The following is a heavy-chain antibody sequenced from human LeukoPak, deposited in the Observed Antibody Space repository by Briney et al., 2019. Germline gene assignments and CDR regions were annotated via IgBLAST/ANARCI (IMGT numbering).Heavy chain of an antibody. J-gene: IGHJ4*02. Sequence: PGGSLRLSCAVSGFTFSSYWMNWVRQAPGKGLEWVANIKQDGSEKNYVDSVKGRFTISRDNAKNSLYLQMNSLRAEDTAVYYCARGRSPLDYWGQGTLVTVSS. CDR2: IKQDGSEK. CDR1: GFTFSSYW. D-gene: IGHD5-24*01. V-gene: IGHV3-7*01. CDR3: ARGRSPLDY.